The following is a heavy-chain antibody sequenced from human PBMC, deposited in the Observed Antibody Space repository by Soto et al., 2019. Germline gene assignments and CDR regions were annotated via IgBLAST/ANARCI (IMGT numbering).Heavy chain of an antibody. V-gene: IGHV3-73*01. CDR1: GFTFSGST. J-gene: IGHJ4*02. D-gene: IGHD4-4*01. CDR3: TKQGDYSYHFDY. CDR2: IRNKVNSYAT. Sequence: EVQLVESGGGSVQPGGSLKLSCAASGFTFSGSTMHWVRQASGKGLEWVGRIRNKVNSYATAYAASVKGRFTISRDDSQNTAYLQMNSLKNEDTAVYYCTKQGDYSYHFDYWGQGTLVTVSS.